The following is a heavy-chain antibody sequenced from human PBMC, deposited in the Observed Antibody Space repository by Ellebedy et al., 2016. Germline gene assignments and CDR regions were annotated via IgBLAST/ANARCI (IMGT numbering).Heavy chain of an antibody. Sequence: ASVKVSCXASGYNFIAYYMSWVRQAPGQGLEWVGWFNPKSGDTNIAQKFQGRVTMTRDTSISTAYMELSRLRSDDTALYYCVRESFKFDYWGQGNLVTVSS. V-gene: IGHV1-2*02. CDR3: VRESFKFDY. CDR2: FNPKSGDT. J-gene: IGHJ4*02. CDR1: GYNFIAYY.